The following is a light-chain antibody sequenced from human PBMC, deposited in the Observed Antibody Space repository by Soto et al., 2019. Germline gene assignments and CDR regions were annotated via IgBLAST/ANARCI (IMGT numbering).Light chain of an antibody. J-gene: IGLJ1*01. Sequence: QSALTQPASVSGSPGQSITISCTGTSSDVGSYNFVSWYQQHPGKAPKLMIYEVSKWPSGVSNGFSGSKSGNTASLTISGLQAEDEADYYCCSYAGSSSFYVFGTGTKLTVL. CDR2: EVS. V-gene: IGLV2-23*02. CDR1: SSDVGSYNF. CDR3: CSYAGSSSFYV.